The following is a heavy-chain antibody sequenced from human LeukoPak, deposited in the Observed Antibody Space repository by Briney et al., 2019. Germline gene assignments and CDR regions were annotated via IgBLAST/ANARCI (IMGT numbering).Heavy chain of an antibody. J-gene: IGHJ6*02. CDR1: GYTFTGYY. CDR2: INPNGGGT. CDR3: ARSKHSYSSSWYANYYYYGMDV. D-gene: IGHD6-13*01. Sequence: ASVKVSCKASGYTFTGYYMHWVRQAPGQGLEWMGWINPNGGGTNYAQKFQGRVTMTRDTSISTAYMELSRLRSDDTAVYYCARSKHSYSSSWYANYYYYGMDVWGQGTTVTVSS. V-gene: IGHV1-2*02.